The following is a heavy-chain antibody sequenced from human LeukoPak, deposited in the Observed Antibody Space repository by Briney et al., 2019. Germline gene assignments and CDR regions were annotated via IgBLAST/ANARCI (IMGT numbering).Heavy chain of an antibody. V-gene: IGHV3-30*18. Sequence: PGGSLRLSCAASGFTFSSYGMHWVRQAPGKGLEWVAVISYDGSNKYCADSVKGRFTISRDNSKNTLYLQMNSLRAEDTAVYYCAKASIAAAGDLNFDYWGQGTLVTVSS. J-gene: IGHJ4*02. CDR2: ISYDGSNK. D-gene: IGHD6-13*01. CDR3: AKASIAAAGDLNFDY. CDR1: GFTFSSYG.